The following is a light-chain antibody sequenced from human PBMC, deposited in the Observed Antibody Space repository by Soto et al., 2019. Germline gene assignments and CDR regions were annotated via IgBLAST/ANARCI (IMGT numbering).Light chain of an antibody. J-gene: IGKJ3*01. V-gene: IGKV1-9*01. CDR3: QQLNIFPPLFT. CDR1: QGIRSY. Sequence: DIQLTQSPFFLSASVGDRVTITCRASQGIRSYLAWYQQRPGKAPELLIYGASTLRTGVASRFSGSGSGTEFTLTISSLQPEDFATHFYQQLNIFPPLFTFGPGTKVDIK. CDR2: GAS.